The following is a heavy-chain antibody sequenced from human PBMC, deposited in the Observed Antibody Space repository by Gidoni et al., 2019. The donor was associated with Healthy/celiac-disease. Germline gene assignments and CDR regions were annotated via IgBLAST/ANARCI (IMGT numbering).Heavy chain of an antibody. CDR3: ARRPYSLFGGIGGWFDI. CDR2: IYPGDADT. Sequence: EVQLVQSGADVTKPGDSLTISCKGSGYRLTSYWIGWVRQMPGKGLEWMGIIYPGDADTRDSPSFQGQVTISADKSISTAYLQWSSLKASDTAMYYCARRPYSLFGGIGGWFDIWGQGTMVTVSS. CDR1: GYRLTSYW. D-gene: IGHD3-16*01. V-gene: IGHV5-51*01. J-gene: IGHJ3*02.